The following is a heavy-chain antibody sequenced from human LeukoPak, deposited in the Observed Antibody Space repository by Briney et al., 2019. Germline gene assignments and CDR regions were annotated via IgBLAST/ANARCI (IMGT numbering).Heavy chain of an antibody. CDR1: GGSISSSSYY. CDR3: ASSWNDDAVLYYFDY. CDR2: IYYSGST. V-gene: IGHV4-39*07. D-gene: IGHD1-1*01. J-gene: IGHJ4*02. Sequence: SETLSLTCTVSGGSISSSSYYWGWIRQPPGKGLEWIGSIYYSGSTYYTPSLKSRVTISVDTSKNQLSLKLSSVTAAETAVYYCASSWNDDAVLYYFDYWGQGTLVTVSS.